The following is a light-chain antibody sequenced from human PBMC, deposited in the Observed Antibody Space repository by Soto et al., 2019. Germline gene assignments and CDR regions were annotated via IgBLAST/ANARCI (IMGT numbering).Light chain of an antibody. J-gene: IGLJ3*02. V-gene: IGLV2-8*01. CDR2: EVT. CDR1: SSDVGGYNY. CDR3: SSHAGIINVV. Sequence: QSALTQPPSASGSPGQSVTISCTGTSSDVGGYNYVSWYQQHPGKAPKLIIYEVTKRPSGVPDRFSGSKSGNTASQTVSGLLAEDEADYYCSSHAGIINVVFGGGTKLTVL.